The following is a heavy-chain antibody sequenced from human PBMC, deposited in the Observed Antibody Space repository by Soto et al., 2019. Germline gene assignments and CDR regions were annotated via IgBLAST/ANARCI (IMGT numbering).Heavy chain of an antibody. Sequence: GRSLRLSCAASGFTFSSYAMHWVRQAPGKGLEWVAVISYDGSNKYYADSVKGRFTISRDNSKNTLYLQMNSLRAEDTAVYYCARDPTLYSRSWYGDSYYYYGMDVCGQGTTVTVSS. CDR3: ARDPTLYSRSWYGDSYYYYGMDV. CDR2: ISYDGSNK. V-gene: IGHV3-30-3*01. CDR1: GFTFSSYA. D-gene: IGHD6-13*01. J-gene: IGHJ6*02.